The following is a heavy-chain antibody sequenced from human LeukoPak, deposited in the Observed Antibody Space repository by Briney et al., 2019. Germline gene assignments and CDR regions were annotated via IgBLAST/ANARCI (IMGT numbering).Heavy chain of an antibody. Sequence: PSETLSLTCTVSGGSMSSYYWSWIRQPPGKGLEWIGYIYYSGSTYYNPSLKSRVTISVDTSKNQFSLKLSSVTAADTAVYYCARAGDFWSGYPSRNYMDVWGKGTTVTVSS. CDR1: GGSMSSYY. J-gene: IGHJ6*03. CDR2: IYYSGST. CDR3: ARAGDFWSGYPSRNYMDV. V-gene: IGHV4-59*06. D-gene: IGHD3-3*01.